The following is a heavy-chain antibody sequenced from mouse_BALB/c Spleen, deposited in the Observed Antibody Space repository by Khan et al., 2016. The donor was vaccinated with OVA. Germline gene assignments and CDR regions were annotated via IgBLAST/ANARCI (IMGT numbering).Heavy chain of an antibody. J-gene: IGHJ2*01. CDR2: IWGGGST. CDR3: AQHLILYPYYFDY. CDR1: GFSLTDYG. V-gene: IGHV2-6-5*01. Sequence: QVQLKQSGPGLVAPSQSLSITCTVSGFSLTDYGASWIRQPPGKGLEWLGVIWGGGSTYYNSALKSRLSISKDNSKRQVFLKMNSLQTDDTAMYYCAQHLILYPYYFDYWGQGTTLTVSS.